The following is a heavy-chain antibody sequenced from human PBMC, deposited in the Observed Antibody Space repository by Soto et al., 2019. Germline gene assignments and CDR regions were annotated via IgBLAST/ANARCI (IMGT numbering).Heavy chain of an antibody. CDR3: AGLFTDAGFWDYFHY. Sequence: PGESLKISCKASGYDFSTHWIGWVRHMPGKGLQWMAIIYPSDSDTKYSPSFQGDVTTSVDKSISPPYLQGSRLQASDSAKYYCAGLFTDAGFWDYFHYWGPRPLVTVSS. D-gene: IGHD3-16*01. CDR1: GYDFSTHW. J-gene: IGHJ4*02. CDR2: IYPSDSDT. V-gene: IGHV5-51*01.